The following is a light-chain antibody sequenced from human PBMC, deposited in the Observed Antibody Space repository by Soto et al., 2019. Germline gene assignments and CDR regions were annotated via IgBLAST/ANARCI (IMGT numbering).Light chain of an antibody. V-gene: IGLV1-44*01. CDR1: RSNIGSNT. CDR3: AAWDDSLDGRVV. CDR2: SDN. J-gene: IGLJ2*01. Sequence: QSVLTQPPSASGTPGQRVTISCSGSRSNIGSNTVNWYQQLPGTAPKLLIYSDNVRPSGVPDRFSGSKSGTSASLAISGLQSEDEADYYCAAWDDSLDGRVVFGGGTKLTVL.